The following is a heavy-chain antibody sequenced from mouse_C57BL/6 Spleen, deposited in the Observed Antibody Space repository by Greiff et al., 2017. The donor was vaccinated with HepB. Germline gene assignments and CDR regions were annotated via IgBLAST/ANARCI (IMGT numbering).Heavy chain of an antibody. Sequence: QVQLQQSGPELVKPGASVKISCKASGYAFSSSWMNWVKQRPGKGLEWIGRIYPGDGDTNYNGKFKGKATLTADKSSSTAYMQLSSLTSEDSEVYFCARGGYDHDGGFAYWGQGTLVTVSA. D-gene: IGHD2-4*01. CDR3: ARGGYDHDGGFAY. J-gene: IGHJ3*01. CDR2: IYPGDGDT. CDR1: GYAFSSSW. V-gene: IGHV1-82*01.